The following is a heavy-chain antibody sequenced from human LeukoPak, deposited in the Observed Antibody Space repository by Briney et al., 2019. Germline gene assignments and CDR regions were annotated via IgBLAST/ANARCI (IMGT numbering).Heavy chain of an antibody. CDR1: GFTFSSYE. CDR2: ISSSGSTI. D-gene: IGHD3-10*01. Sequence: PGGSLRLSCAASGFTFSSYEMNWVRQAPGKGLEWVSYISSSGSTIYYADSVKGRFTISRDNAKNSLYLQMSSLRAEDTAVYYCARDMSDHYGSGSYPNWFDPWGQGTLVTVSS. CDR3: ARDMSDHYGSGSYPNWFDP. J-gene: IGHJ5*02. V-gene: IGHV3-48*03.